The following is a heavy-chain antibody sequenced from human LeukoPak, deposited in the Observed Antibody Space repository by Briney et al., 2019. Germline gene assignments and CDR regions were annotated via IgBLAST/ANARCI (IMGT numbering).Heavy chain of an antibody. D-gene: IGHD3-22*01. Sequence: GGSLRLSCAASGFPLSRSAMSWVRQAPGKGLEWVSNISGSGSGGSTYYADSVKGRFTISRDNSKNTLYLQMNSLRAEDTAVYYCATTPETYYYDSSGYGSPDPGSQWGQGTLVTVSS. CDR2: ISGSGSGGST. CDR3: ATTPETYYYDSSGYGSPDPGSQ. CDR1: GFPLSRSA. V-gene: IGHV3-23*01. J-gene: IGHJ4*02.